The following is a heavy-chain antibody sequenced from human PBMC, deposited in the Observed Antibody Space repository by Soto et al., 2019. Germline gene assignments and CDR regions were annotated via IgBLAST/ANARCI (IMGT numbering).Heavy chain of an antibody. J-gene: IGHJ3*02. CDR1: GGSISSGDYY. CDR3: AREVALGYYYDSSGYNDAFDI. CDR2: IYYSGST. Sequence: SETLSLTCTVSGGSISSGDYYWSWIRQPPGKGLEWIGYIYYSGSTYYNPSLKSRVTTSVDTSKNQFSLTLSSVTAADTAVYYCAREVALGYYYDSSGYNDAFDIWGQGIMVIVSS. V-gene: IGHV4-30-4*02. D-gene: IGHD3-22*01.